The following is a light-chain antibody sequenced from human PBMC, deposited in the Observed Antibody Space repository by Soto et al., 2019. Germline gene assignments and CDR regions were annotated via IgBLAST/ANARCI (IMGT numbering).Light chain of an antibody. V-gene: IGKV1-5*01. J-gene: IGKJ1*01. CDR1: RRINSW. CDR3: QQYHSDRT. CDR2: DAS. Sequence: DIQMTQSPSTLSASVGDRVTITCRASRRINSWLAWYQQKKGEAPKLLIYDASSLESGVPSRFSGSGSGTEFTLTISSLQPDDFAIYYCQQYHSDRTFGQGTKVDIK.